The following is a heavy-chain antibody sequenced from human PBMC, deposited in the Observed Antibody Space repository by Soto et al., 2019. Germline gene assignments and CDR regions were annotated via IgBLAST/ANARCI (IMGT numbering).Heavy chain of an antibody. Sequence: QVQLVQSGAEVKKPGSSVKVSCKASGGTFSSYAISWVRQAPGQGLEWMGGIIPIFGTANYAQKFQGRVTITADESTSTAYMELSSLRSEDTAVYYCAREHDYGGHGGYYGMDVWGQGTTVTVSS. V-gene: IGHV1-69*01. D-gene: IGHD4-17*01. CDR1: GGTFSSYA. J-gene: IGHJ6*02. CDR3: AREHDYGGHGGYYGMDV. CDR2: IIPIFGTA.